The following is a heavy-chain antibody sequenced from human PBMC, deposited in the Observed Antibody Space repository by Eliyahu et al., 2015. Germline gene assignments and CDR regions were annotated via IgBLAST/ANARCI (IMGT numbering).Heavy chain of an antibody. CDR2: IWYDGSNK. Sequence: QXQLVESGGGVVQPGRSLXLSXAXSGFTFSSYGMHWVRQAPGKGLEWVXVIWYDGSNKYYADSVKGRFTISRDNSKNTLYLQMNSLRAEDTAVYYCAVLDGGMDVWGQGTTVTVSS. V-gene: IGHV3-33*01. CDR3: AVLDGGMDV. J-gene: IGHJ6*02. CDR1: GFTFSSYG. D-gene: IGHD2-15*01.